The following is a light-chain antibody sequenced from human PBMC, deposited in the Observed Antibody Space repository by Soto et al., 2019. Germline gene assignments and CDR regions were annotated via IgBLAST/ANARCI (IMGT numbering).Light chain of an antibody. J-gene: IGKJ2*01. V-gene: IGKV2-30*01. CDR1: QSLVYSDGNTY. CDR3: MQRPHWPPGHT. Sequence: DVVMTQSPLSLPVTLGQPASISCRSSQSLVYSDGNTYLNWFQQRPGQSPRRLIYKVSNRDSGGRVRFSGSGSGTDSTLKISRVEAEAVGVYYCMQRPHWPPGHTFGQGTKLEIK. CDR2: KVS.